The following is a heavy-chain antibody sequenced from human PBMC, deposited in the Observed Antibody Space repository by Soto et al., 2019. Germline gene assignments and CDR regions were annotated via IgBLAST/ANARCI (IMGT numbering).Heavy chain of an antibody. Sequence: QLQLQESGPGLVKPSETLSLTCTVSGGSISSSSYYWGWIRQPPGKGLEWIGSIYYSGRTSYNPSLKSRVTIPVDTSKNQFSLKLSSVTAADTAVYYCARWWIQLWSGPNWFDPWGQGTLVTVSS. CDR1: GGSISSSSYY. V-gene: IGHV4-39*01. D-gene: IGHD5-18*01. CDR3: ARWWIQLWSGPNWFDP. J-gene: IGHJ5*02. CDR2: IYYSGRT.